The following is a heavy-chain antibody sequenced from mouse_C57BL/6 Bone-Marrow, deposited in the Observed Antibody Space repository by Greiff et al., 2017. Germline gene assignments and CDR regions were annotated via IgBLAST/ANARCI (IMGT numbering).Heavy chain of an antibody. J-gene: IGHJ3*01. CDR2: IYPGSGST. V-gene: IGHV1-55*01. Sequence: QVQLKQSGAELVKPGASVKMSCKASGYTFTSYWITWVKQRPGQGLEWIGDIYPGSGSTNYNEKFKSKATLTVDTSSSTAYMQLSSLTSEDSAVYDGARETITAVVPFAYWGQGTLVTVSA. D-gene: IGHD1-1*01. CDR3: ARETITAVVPFAY. CDR1: GYTFTSYW.